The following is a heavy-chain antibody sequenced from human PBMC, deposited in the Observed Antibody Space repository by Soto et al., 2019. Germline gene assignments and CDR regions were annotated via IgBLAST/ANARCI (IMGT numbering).Heavy chain of an antibody. CDR2: INAGNGNT. J-gene: IGHJ6*02. V-gene: IGHV1-3*05. CDR3: ARGTGSGMDV. D-gene: IGHD3-10*01. CDR1: GYTFTSYA. Sequence: QVQLVQSGAEEKKPGASVKVSCKASGYTFTSYAMHWVRQAPGQRLEWMGWINAGNGNTKYSQKFQGRVTITRATSASTAYMELSMRRAEDTAVYYCARGTGSGMDVWGQGTTVTVSS.